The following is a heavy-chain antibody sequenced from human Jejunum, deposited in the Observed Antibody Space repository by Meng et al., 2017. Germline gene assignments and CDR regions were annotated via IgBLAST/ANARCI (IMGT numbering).Heavy chain of an antibody. CDR2: INRSGST. CDR3: ARGRSIDFRLAKYDY. V-gene: IGHV4-34*01. CDR1: GGSFGTSY. D-gene: IGHD3-3*01. Sequence: QGQLQQWGAGLLNPSDTLSLTCAVNGGSFGTSYWTWFRQSPEKGLEWIGEINRSGSTSSNPSLKSRVAISMDTSKNQFFLRLDSVTAADTAVYYCARGRSIDFRLAKYDYWGQGTPVTVSS. J-gene: IGHJ4*02.